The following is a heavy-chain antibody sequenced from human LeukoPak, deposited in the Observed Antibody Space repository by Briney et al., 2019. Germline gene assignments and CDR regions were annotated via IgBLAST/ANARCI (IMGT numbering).Heavy chain of an antibody. D-gene: IGHD3-10*01. V-gene: IGHV3-23*01. Sequence: GGSLRLSCAASGFTFSSYAMSWVRQAPGKGLEWVASISLGGGSSTYYADSVKGRFTISRDNSRNTMYLQMNSLSPEDTAVYYCARDPQAYYYGSGSPAIWGQGTLVTVSS. J-gene: IGHJ4*02. CDR1: GFTFSSYA. CDR3: ARDPQAYYYGSGSPAI. CDR2: ISLGGGSST.